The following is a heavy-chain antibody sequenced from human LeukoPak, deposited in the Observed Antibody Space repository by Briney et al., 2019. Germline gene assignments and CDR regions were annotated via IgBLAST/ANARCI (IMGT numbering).Heavy chain of an antibody. V-gene: IGHV1-2*02. CDR1: GYNITSYG. CDR3: AGSLVRGVIEDY. Sequence: ASVKIYCNASGYNITSYGISWVRQAPGQGLEWMGWINPNSGGTNYAQKFQGRVTMTRDTSISTAYMELSRLRSDDTAVYYCAGSLVRGVIEDYWGQGTLVTVSS. D-gene: IGHD3-10*01. CDR2: INPNSGGT. J-gene: IGHJ4*02.